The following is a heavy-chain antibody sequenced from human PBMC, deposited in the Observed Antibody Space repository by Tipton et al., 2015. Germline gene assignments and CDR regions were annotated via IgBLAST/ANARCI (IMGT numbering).Heavy chain of an antibody. V-gene: IGHV3-23*01. J-gene: IGHJ3*01. Sequence: SLRLSCAASGFTFNNYAMSWVRQAPGKGLEWVSVISYSGGTTYYADSVKGRFTISRDNAKNSLYLQMTSLRPEDTAFYYCAKDIGSVSYIAFDVWGQGTMVTVSS. CDR3: AKDIGSVSYIAFDV. D-gene: IGHD2-15*01. CDR2: ISYSGGTT. CDR1: GFTFNNYA.